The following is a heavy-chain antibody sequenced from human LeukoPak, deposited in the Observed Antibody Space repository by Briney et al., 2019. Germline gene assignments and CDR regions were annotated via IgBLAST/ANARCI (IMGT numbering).Heavy chain of an antibody. J-gene: IGHJ4*02. CDR1: GYTFTSYG. CDR2: ISAYNGNT. CDR3: ARDGWCSSTSCYTDYFDY. D-gene: IGHD2-2*02. Sequence: ASVKVSCKASGYTFTSYGISWVRQAPGQGLEWMGWISAYNGNTNYAQKLQGGVTMTTDTSTSTAYMELRSLRSDDTAVYYCARDGWCSSTSCYTDYFDYWGQGTLVTVSS. V-gene: IGHV1-18*01.